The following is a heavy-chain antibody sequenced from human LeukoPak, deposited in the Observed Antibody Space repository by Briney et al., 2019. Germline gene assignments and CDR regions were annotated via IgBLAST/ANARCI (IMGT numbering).Heavy chain of an antibody. J-gene: IGHJ4*02. V-gene: IGHV4-59*01. D-gene: IGHD3-22*01. Sequence: PSETLSLTCTVSGGSISSYYWSWIRQPPGKGLEWIGYIYYSGSTNYNPSLKSRVTISVDTSQNQFSLKLSSVTAADTAVYYCARVRVDSSGYPFDYWGQGTLVTVSS. CDR3: ARVRVDSSGYPFDY. CDR2: IYYSGST. CDR1: GGSISSYY.